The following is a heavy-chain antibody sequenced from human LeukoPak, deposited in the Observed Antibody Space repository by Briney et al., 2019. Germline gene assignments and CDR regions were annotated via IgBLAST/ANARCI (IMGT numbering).Heavy chain of an antibody. D-gene: IGHD2-15*01. CDR3: ASDRAYSQFDY. Sequence: GGSLRLSCGASGFSFSIYWMDCVRQASGKGLEWVASIKEDGSHADYVDSVRGRFTVSRDNTKDSLYLQMNSLRVDDTAVYYCASDRAYSQFDYWGQGTLVTVSS. CDR2: IKEDGSHA. CDR1: GFSFSIYW. J-gene: IGHJ4*02. V-gene: IGHV3-7*01.